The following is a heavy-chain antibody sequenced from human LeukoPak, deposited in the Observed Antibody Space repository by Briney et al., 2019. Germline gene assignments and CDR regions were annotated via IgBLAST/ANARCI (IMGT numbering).Heavy chain of an antibody. CDR3: AKDPNGDYIGAFDF. CDR2: INSGDWA. V-gene: IGHV3-23*01. D-gene: IGHD4-17*01. CDR1: GLTFSNYA. Sequence: GSLRPSCAVSGLTFSNYAMMWLRQAPGQGLGWVSAINSGDWALYADSVKGRFTISRDDSKNTLYLQMSSLRAEDTAVYYCAKDPNGDYIGAFDFLGRGTMVTVSS. J-gene: IGHJ3*01.